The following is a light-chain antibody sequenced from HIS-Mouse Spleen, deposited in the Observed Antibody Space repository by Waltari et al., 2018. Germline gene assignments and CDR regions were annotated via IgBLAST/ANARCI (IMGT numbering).Light chain of an antibody. CDR3: QQYGSSFT. CDR1: QSVSSSY. Sequence: EIALTQSPGTLSLSPGERATLSCRASQSVSSSYLSWYQQKPGQAPRLLICGASSRATVIPDRFSGSGSGTDFTLTISRLEPEDFAVYYCQQYGSSFTFGPGTKVDIK. V-gene: IGKV3-20*01. CDR2: GAS. J-gene: IGKJ3*01.